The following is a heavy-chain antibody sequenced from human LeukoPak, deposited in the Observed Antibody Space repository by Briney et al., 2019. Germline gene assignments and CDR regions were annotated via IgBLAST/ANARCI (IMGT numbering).Heavy chain of an antibody. CDR1: GGSLSSGSDY. D-gene: IGHD5-18*01. V-gene: IGHV4-61*02. Sequence: PSETLSLTCTVSGGSLSSGSDYWSWIRQSAGKGLEWIGRIYASGSTNYNPSLKSRVTISVDTSKNQFSLKLSSVTAADTAVYYCARTRRGYSYGQPFDYWGQGTLVTVSS. CDR2: IYASGST. CDR3: ARTRRGYSYGQPFDY. J-gene: IGHJ4*02.